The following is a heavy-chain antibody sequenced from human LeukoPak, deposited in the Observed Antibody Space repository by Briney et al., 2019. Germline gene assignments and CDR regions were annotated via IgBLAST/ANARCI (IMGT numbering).Heavy chain of an antibody. Sequence: ASVKVSCKASGYTFTSYDINWVRQATGQGPELMGWMNPNSGNTGYAQKFQGRVAITRNTSISTAYMELSSLRSEDTAVYYCARVLWSGYYVIDYWGQGTLVTVSS. J-gene: IGHJ4*02. CDR1: GYTFTSYD. V-gene: IGHV1-8*01. CDR3: ARVLWSGYYVIDY. CDR2: MNPNSGNT. D-gene: IGHD3-3*01.